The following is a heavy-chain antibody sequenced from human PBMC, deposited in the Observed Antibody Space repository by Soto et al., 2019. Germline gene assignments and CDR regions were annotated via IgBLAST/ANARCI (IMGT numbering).Heavy chain of an antibody. CDR1: GFTFSSYG. J-gene: IGHJ6*02. D-gene: IGHD5-18*01. CDR2: IWYDGSNK. Sequence: QVQLVESGGGVVQPGRSLRLSCAASGFTFSSYGMHWVRQAPGKGLEWVAVIWYDGSNKYYADSVKGRFTISRDNSKNTLYLQMNRLRAEDTAVYYCARDSTAMAMYYYYGMDVWGQGTTVTVSS. CDR3: ARDSTAMAMYYYYGMDV. V-gene: IGHV3-33*01.